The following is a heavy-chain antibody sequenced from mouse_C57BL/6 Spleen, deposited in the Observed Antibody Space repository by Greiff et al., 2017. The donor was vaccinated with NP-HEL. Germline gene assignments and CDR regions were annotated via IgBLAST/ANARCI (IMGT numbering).Heavy chain of an antibody. Sequence: QVQLKQPGAELVKPGASVKLSCKASGYTFTSYWMHWVKQRPGRGLEWIGRIDPNSGGTKYNEKFKSKATLTVDKPSSTAYMQLSSLTSEDSAVYYCAREPYYYGSSYWYFDVWGTGTTVTVSS. V-gene: IGHV1-72*01. CDR3: AREPYYYGSSYWYFDV. J-gene: IGHJ1*03. CDR2: IDPNSGGT. D-gene: IGHD1-1*01. CDR1: GYTFTSYW.